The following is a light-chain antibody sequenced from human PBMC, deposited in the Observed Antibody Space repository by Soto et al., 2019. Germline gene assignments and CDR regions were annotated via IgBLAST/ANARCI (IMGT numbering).Light chain of an antibody. CDR2: DVS. V-gene: IGLV2-14*03. CDR3: NAYTKNNSQV. CDR1: TNDVDDYKY. J-gene: IGLJ3*02. Sequence: QSVLTQPASVSGSPGQSITISCSGTTNDVDDYKYFSWYQQHPGKAPTLLIFDVSHRPSRASNRFSGSKSANTASLTISGLQAEDEADYYCNAYTKNNSQVFGGGTKVTLL.